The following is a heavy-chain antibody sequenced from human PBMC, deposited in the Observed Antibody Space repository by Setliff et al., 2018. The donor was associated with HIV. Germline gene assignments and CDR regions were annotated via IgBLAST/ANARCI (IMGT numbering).Heavy chain of an antibody. CDR1: GDSISTGTYY. D-gene: IGHD1-26*01. V-gene: IGHV4-39*07. J-gene: IGHJ4*02. Sequence: SETLSLTCSVSGDSISTGTYYWGWIRQPPGKGLEWIGSVSYSGSTLYNPSLKSRVTISVDTSKNHFSLNLSSVTAADTAVYYCARRAAATTNFDYWGQGTLVTVSS. CDR2: VSYSGST. CDR3: ARRAAATTNFDY.